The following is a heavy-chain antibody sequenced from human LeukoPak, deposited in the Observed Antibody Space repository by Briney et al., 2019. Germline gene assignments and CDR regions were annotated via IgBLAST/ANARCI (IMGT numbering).Heavy chain of an antibody. CDR3: ARSKPYGSGSYNSAWFDP. CDR2: INPNSGGT. D-gene: IGHD3-10*01. V-gene: IGHV1-2*02. J-gene: IGHJ5*02. CDR1: GYTFTGYY. Sequence: GASVKVSCKAYGYTFTGYYMHWVRQAPGQGLEWMGWINPNSGGTNYAQKFQGRVTMTRDTSISTAYMELSRLRSDDTAVYYCARSKPYGSGSYNSAWFDPWGQGTLVTVSS.